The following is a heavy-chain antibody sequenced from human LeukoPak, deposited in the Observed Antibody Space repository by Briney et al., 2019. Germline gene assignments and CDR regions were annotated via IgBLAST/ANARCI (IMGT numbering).Heavy chain of an antibody. J-gene: IGHJ4*02. CDR3: ATAVAGTCFDY. Sequence: GRSLRLSCAASGFTFSSYGMHWVRQAPGKGLEWVAVISYDGSNKYYADSVKGRFTISRDNSKNTLYLQMNSLGAEDTAVYYCATAVAGTCFDYWGQGTLVTVSS. CDR1: GFTFSSYG. D-gene: IGHD6-19*01. CDR2: ISYDGSNK. V-gene: IGHV3-30*03.